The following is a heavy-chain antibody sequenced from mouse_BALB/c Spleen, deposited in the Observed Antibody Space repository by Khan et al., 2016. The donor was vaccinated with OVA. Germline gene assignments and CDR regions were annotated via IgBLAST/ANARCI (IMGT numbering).Heavy chain of an antibody. Sequence: VKLKQSGAELARPGASVKMSCKASGYTFTSYTIHWIKERPGQGLEWIGYINPSNGYTNYNQKFKDKATLTTDKSSTTAYLQLSSLTSDDSAVYNCIRDGAYHRNDGWFAYWGQGTLVTVSA. V-gene: IGHV1-4*01. CDR1: GYTFTSYT. D-gene: IGHD2-14*01. CDR2: INPSNGYT. J-gene: IGHJ3*01. CDR3: IRDGAYHRNDGWFAY.